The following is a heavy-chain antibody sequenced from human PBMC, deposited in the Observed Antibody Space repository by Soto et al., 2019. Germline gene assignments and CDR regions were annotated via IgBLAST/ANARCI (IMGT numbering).Heavy chain of an antibody. CDR2: IYYSGST. CDR1: GGSISSYY. D-gene: IGHD2-15*01. J-gene: IGHJ6*03. V-gene: IGHV4-59*08. CDR3: ARHGGWAVVGTGYYYYMDV. Sequence: SETLSLTCTVSGGSISSYYWSWIRQPPGKGLEWIGYIYYSGSTNYNPSLKSRVTISVDTSKNQFSLKLSSVTAADTAVYYCARHGGWAVVGTGYYYYMDVWGKGTTVTVSS.